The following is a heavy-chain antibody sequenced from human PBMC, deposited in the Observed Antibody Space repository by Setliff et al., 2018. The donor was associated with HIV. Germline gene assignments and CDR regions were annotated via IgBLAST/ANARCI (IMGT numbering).Heavy chain of an antibody. CDR3: ARGGDWDDNYYMDV. D-gene: IGHD1-1*01. V-gene: IGHV6-1*01. CDR1: GDGVSSNSAA. J-gene: IGHJ6*03. Sequence: SQTLSLTCAISGDGVSSNSAAWNWIRQSPSRGLEWLGRTYYRSKWYNDYGVSVKSRVTIKPDTSKNKFSLQLNSVTPEDTAVYYCARGGDWDDNYYMDVWGKGTTFTVSS. CDR2: TYYRSKWYN.